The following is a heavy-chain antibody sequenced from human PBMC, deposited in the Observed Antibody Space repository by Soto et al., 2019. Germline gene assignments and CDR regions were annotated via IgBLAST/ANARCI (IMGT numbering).Heavy chain of an antibody. V-gene: IGHV4-59*01. CDR1: GGSTSSYY. Sequence: SETLSLTCTVSGGSTSSYYWSWIRQPPGKGLEWIGYIYYSGSTNYNPSLKSRVTISVDTSKNQFSLKLSSVTAADTAVYYCARKTTVTYFDYWGQGTLVTVSS. J-gene: IGHJ4*02. CDR3: ARKTTVTYFDY. CDR2: IYYSGST. D-gene: IGHD4-17*01.